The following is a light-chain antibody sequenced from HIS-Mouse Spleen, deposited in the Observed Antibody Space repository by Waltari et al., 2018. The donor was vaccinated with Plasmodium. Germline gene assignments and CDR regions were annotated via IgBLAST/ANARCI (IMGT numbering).Light chain of an antibody. CDR2: QDS. Sequence: SYYLPQPPSVSVSPGQPASITCSGAQLGDKYACWYQQKPGQSPVLVIYQDSKRPSGIPERFSGSNSGNTATLTISGTQAMDEADYYCQAWDSSTVVFGGGTKLTVL. J-gene: IGLJ2*01. CDR3: QAWDSSTVV. V-gene: IGLV3-1*01. CDR1: QLGDKY.